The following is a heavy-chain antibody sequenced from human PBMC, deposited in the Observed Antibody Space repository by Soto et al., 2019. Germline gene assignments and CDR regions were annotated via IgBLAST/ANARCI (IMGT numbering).Heavy chain of an antibody. D-gene: IGHD6-6*01. V-gene: IGHV4-30-4*01. J-gene: IGHJ4*02. Sequence: QVQLQESGPGLVKPSQTLSLTCTVSGGSISSGDYYWSWIRQPPGKGREWIWYIYYSGSTYYNPSXNXGVTISVDTSKNQFSLKLSSVTAADTAVYYCAVSIGARYFDYWGQGTLVTVSS. CDR3: AVSIGARYFDY. CDR2: IYYSGST. CDR1: GGSISSGDYY.